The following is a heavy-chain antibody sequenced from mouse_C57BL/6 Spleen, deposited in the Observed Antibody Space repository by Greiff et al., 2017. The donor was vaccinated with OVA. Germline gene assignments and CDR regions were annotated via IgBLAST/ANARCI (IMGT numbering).Heavy chain of an antibody. J-gene: IGHJ1*03. Sequence: EVQLQQSGPVLVKPGASVKMSCKASGYTFTDYYMNWVKQSHGKSLEWIGVINPYNGGTSYNQKFKGKATLTVDKSSSTAYMELNSLTSEDSAVYYCARRSYGSYWYFDVWGTGTTVTVSS. D-gene: IGHD1-1*01. V-gene: IGHV1-19*01. CDR2: INPYNGGT. CDR3: ARRSYGSYWYFDV. CDR1: GYTFTDYY.